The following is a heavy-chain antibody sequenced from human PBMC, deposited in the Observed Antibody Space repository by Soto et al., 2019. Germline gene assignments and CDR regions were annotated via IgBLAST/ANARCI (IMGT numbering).Heavy chain of an antibody. Sequence: EVQLLESGGGLVQPGGSLRLSCAASEFTFSSYAMSWVRQAPGKGLEWVSAISGSGGSTHYADSVKGRFTISRDNFKNTLYLQMNSVRAEDTAVYYCAKADRTGSGWYSKYYYDMDLWGQGTTVTVSS. CDR2: ISGSGGST. CDR1: EFTFSSYA. CDR3: AKADRTGSGWYSKYYYDMDL. V-gene: IGHV3-23*01. J-gene: IGHJ6*02. D-gene: IGHD6-19*01.